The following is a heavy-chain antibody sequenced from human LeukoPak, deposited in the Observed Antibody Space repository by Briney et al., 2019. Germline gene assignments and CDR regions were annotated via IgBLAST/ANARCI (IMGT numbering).Heavy chain of an antibody. CDR3: ARILA. J-gene: IGHJ5*02. CDR1: GFTFTNYW. V-gene: IGHV3-7*03. D-gene: IGHD2-15*01. Sequence: PGGSLRLSCAASGFTFTNYWMNWVRQTPGKGLEWVANIKPDGSEKYYVDSVKGRFTISRDNAKNSLYLQMDSLRVEDTAVYYCARILAWGQGTLVTVSS. CDR2: IKPDGSEK.